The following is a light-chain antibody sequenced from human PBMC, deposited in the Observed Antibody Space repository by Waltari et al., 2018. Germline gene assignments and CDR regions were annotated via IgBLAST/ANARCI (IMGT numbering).Light chain of an antibody. J-gene: IGLJ3*02. CDR2: DVS. CDR3: NSYTGSNSWV. Sequence: QSALTQPASVSGSPGQSITISCYGTSSDVGFYNYVSWYQQHPGKAPKLIIYDVSQRPYGVSDRCAGSKSGNTASLTISGLRAEDEADYYCNSYTGSNSWVFGGGTKVTVL. V-gene: IGLV2-14*01. CDR1: SSDVGFYNY.